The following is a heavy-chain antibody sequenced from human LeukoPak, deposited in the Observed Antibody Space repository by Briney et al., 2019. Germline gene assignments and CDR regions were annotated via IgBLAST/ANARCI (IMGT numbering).Heavy chain of an antibody. CDR2: MNPNSGNT. CDR1: GYTFTSYD. D-gene: IGHD3-10*01. J-gene: IGHJ5*02. CDR3: ARRTPRRIRGVNNWFDP. Sequence: ASVKVSCKASGYTFTSYDINWVRQATGQGLEWMGWMNPNSGNTGYAQKFQGRVTITRNTSISTAYMELSSLRSEDTAVYYCARRTPRRIRGVNNWFDPWGQGTLVTVSS. V-gene: IGHV1-8*03.